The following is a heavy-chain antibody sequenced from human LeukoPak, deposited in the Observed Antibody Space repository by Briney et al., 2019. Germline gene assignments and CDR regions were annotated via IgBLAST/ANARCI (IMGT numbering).Heavy chain of an antibody. CDR2: INAAGSST. J-gene: IGHJ4*02. CDR3: AREGAAFDY. V-gene: IGHV3-74*01. D-gene: IGHD6-13*01. CDR1: GFNFSSYT. Sequence: GGSLRLSCAASGFASGFNFSSYTMNWVRQAPGKGPVWVSRINAAGSSTNYADSVKGRFTISRDNPKNTLYLQMNSLRAEDTAVYYCAREGAAFDYWGQGTLVTVSS.